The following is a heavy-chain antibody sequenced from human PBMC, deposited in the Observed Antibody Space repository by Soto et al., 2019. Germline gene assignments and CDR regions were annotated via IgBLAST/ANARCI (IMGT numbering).Heavy chain of an antibody. D-gene: IGHD1-26*01. CDR2: ISTTGSYT. CDR3: ARIVGARLNDY. CDR1: GFTFNDYY. V-gene: IGHV3-11*05. Sequence: QVQLVESGGGLVKPGGSLRLSCAASGFTFNDYYMTWFRQAPGKGLEWVSCISTTGSYTNYADSVKGRFTVSRDNANNSMYLQMNSPRDEDTAVYYCARIVGARLNDYWGQGTLVTVSS. J-gene: IGHJ4*02.